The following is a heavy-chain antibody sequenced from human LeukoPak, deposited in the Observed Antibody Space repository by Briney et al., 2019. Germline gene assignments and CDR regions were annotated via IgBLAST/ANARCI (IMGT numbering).Heavy chain of an antibody. CDR2: IYYSGST. V-gene: IGHV4-59*01. Sequence: KPSETLSLTCTVSGGSISSYFWSWIRQPPGEGLEWIGYIYYSGSTNYNPSLKSRVTISVDTSKNQFSLKLSSVTAADTAVYYCATSYSGSPLGFDYWGQGTLVTVSS. CDR1: GGSISSYF. J-gene: IGHJ4*02. D-gene: IGHD1-26*01. CDR3: ATSYSGSPLGFDY.